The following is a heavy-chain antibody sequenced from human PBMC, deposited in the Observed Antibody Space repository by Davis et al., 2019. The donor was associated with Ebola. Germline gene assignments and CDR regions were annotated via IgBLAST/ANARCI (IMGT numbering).Heavy chain of an antibody. J-gene: IGHJ4*02. CDR2: IIPIFGTA. CDR3: ASGELRYFDWLSTIDY. Sequence: SVKVSCKASGGTFSSYAISWVRQAPGQGLEWMGGIIPIFGTANYAQKFQGRVTITADESTSTAYMELSSLRSEDTAVYYCASGELRYFDWLSTIDYWGQGTLVTVSS. D-gene: IGHD3-9*01. CDR1: GGTFSSYA. V-gene: IGHV1-69*13.